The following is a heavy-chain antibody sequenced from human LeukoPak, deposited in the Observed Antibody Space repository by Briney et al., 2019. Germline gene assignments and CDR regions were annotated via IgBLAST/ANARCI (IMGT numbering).Heavy chain of an antibody. CDR2: ISRSSDYT. D-gene: IGHD6-19*01. Sequence: PGGSLRLSCAASGFTFSSYSMNWVRQAPGKGLEWVSSISRSSDYTYYADSVKVRFTISRDNAKNSLYLQMNSLRAEDTAVYYCAVAGLSYWYFDLWGRGTLVTGSS. CDR1: GFTFSSYS. J-gene: IGHJ2*01. V-gene: IGHV3-21*01. CDR3: AVAGLSYWYFDL.